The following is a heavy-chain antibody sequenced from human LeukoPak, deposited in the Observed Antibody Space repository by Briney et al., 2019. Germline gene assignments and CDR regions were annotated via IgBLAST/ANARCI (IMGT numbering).Heavy chain of an antibody. CDR1: GYNFSRFW. V-gene: IGHV5-51*01. J-gene: IGHJ4*02. CDR3: ARFGYYYVTEGPTY. CDR2: IYPGDSDT. Sequence: GESLKISCKGSGYNFSRFWINWVRQMPGKGLEWMGIIYPGDSDTKYSPSFQGQVTISADKSISTAYLQWSSLKASDTAMYYCARFGYYYVTEGPTYWGQGTLVTVSS. D-gene: IGHD3-22*01.